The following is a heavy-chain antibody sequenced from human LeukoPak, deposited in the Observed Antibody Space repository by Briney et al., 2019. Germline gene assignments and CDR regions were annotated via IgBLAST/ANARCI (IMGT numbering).Heavy chain of an antibody. V-gene: IGHV1-69*04. D-gene: IGHD3-22*01. Sequence: GASVKVSCKASGGTFISYAISWVRQAPGQGLEWMGRIIPILGIANYAQKFQGRVTITADKSTSTAYMELSSLRSEDTAVYYCARALDYYYDSSGYFAGAYAFDIWGQGTMVTVSS. CDR1: GGTFISYA. CDR3: ARALDYYYDSSGYFAGAYAFDI. CDR2: IIPILGIA. J-gene: IGHJ3*02.